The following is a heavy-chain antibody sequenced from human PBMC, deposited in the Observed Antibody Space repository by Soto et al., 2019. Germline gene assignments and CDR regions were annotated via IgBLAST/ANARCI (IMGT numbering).Heavy chain of an antibody. Sequence: QVQLVESGGGVVQPGRSLRLSCAASGFTFSSYAMHWVRQAPGKGLEWVAVISYDGSNKYYADSVKGRFTISRDNSKNTMNLQMSGLRAEDTAVYYSARAFLPPGIAAADKWDYYGMAVWGQGTTVTVSS. D-gene: IGHD6-13*01. V-gene: IGHV3-30-3*01. J-gene: IGHJ6*02. CDR2: ISYDGSNK. CDR1: GFTFSSYA. CDR3: ARAFLPPGIAAADKWDYYGMAV.